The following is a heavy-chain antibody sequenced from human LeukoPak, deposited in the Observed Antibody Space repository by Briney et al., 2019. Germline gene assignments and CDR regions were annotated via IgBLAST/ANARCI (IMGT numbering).Heavy chain of an antibody. J-gene: IGHJ4*02. V-gene: IGHV4-30-2*01. D-gene: IGHD3-3*01. CDR1: GGSISSGGYS. CDR2: IYHSGST. Sequence: SETPSLTCAVSGGSISSGGYSWSWIRQPPGKGLEWIGYIYHSGSTYYNPSLKSRVTISVDRSKNQFSLKLSSVTAADTAVYYCAIGGYDFWSGSSPSYYFDYWGQGTLVTVSS. CDR3: AIGGYDFWSGSSPSYYFDY.